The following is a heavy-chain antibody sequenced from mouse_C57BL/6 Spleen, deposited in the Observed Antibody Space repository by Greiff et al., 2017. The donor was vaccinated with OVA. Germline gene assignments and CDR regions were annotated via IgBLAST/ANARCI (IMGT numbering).Heavy chain of an antibody. CDR3: ARSGYSNYLAWFAY. D-gene: IGHD2-5*01. CDR1: GYTFTDYN. CDR2: INPNNGGT. J-gene: IGHJ3*01. V-gene: IGHV1-18*01. Sequence: VQLQQSGPELVKPGASVKIPCKASGYTFTDYNMDWVKQSHGKSLEWIGDINPNNGGTIYNQKFKGKATLTVDKSSSTAYMELRSLTSEDTAVYYCARSGYSNYLAWFAYWGQGTLVTVSA.